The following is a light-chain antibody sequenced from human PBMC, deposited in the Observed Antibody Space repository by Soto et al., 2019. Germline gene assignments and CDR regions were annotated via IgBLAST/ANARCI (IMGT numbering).Light chain of an antibody. J-gene: IGLJ1*01. CDR2: QVS. Sequence: QSALTQPASLSGSPGQSITMSCTGTSTDVGGSNYVSWYQHHPGKAPKLLIYQVSDRPSGVSNRFSGSRSGTTSSLTISGLQAEDEAIYYCCSFTSSSTYVFGSGTKLTVL. CDR1: STDVGGSNY. V-gene: IGLV2-14*01. CDR3: CSFTSSSTYV.